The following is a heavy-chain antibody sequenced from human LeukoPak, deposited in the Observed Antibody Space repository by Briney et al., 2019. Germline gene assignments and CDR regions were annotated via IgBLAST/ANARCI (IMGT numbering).Heavy chain of an antibody. D-gene: IGHD4-17*01. V-gene: IGHV4-38-2*01. CDR2: IYHSGST. J-gene: IGHJ5*02. CDR3: ARGGTTVTTNNWFDP. CDR1: GYSISSGYY. Sequence: PSETLSLTCAVSGYSISSGYYWGWIRQPPGKGLEWIRSIYHSGSTYYNPSLKSRVTISVDTSKNQFSLKLSSVTAADTAVYYCARGGTTVTTNNWFDPWGQGTLVTVSS.